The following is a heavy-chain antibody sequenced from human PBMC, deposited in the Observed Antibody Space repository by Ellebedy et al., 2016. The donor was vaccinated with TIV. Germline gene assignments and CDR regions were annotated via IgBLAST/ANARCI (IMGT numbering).Heavy chain of an antibody. D-gene: IGHD2-21*01. CDR2: ISSVGTTI. CDR3: ARKGVRNVWSPFDP. Sequence: PGGSLRLSCAASGFAFSDYYMSWIRQAPGKGLEWIAHISSVGTTIYYADSVKGRFTISRDDAKNSLYLQMNGLRADDTAVYYCARKGVRNVWSPFDPWGQGALVTVSS. CDR1: GFAFSDYY. J-gene: IGHJ5*02. V-gene: IGHV3-11*01.